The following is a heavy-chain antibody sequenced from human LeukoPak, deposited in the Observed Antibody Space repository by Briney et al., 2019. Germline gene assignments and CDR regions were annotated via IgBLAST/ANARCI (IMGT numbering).Heavy chain of an antibody. D-gene: IGHD2-2*01. J-gene: IGHJ5*02. CDR1: GGSISSGSYY. CDR2: IYYSEST. V-gene: IGHV4-61*01. Sequence: SQTLSLTCTVSGGSISSGSYYWSWIRQPPGKGLEWIGYIYYSESTNYNPSLKSRVTISVDTSKNQFSLKLSSVTAADTAVYYCAREVPNPNWFDPWGQGTLVTVSP. CDR3: AREVPNPNWFDP.